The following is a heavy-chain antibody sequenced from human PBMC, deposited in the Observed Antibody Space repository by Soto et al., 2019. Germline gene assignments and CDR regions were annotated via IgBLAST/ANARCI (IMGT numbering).Heavy chain of an antibody. CDR1: GFIFRGWF. D-gene: IGHD2-21*02. Sequence: GSLRLSCAASGFIFRGWFMTWVRQAPGKGLEWVSGISGSGDNTYYADSVKGRFTISRDNSNNTLYLQMNSLRDEDTALYYCAKGGYYYYYFDYWGQGTLVTVSS. CDR2: ISGSGDNT. CDR3: AKGGYYYYYFDY. J-gene: IGHJ4*02. V-gene: IGHV3-23*01.